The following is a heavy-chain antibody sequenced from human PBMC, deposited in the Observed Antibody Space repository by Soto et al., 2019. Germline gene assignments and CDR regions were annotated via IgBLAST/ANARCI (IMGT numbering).Heavy chain of an antibody. Sequence: EVQLVESGGGLVQPGGSLRLSCAASGFTFSSYWMHWVRQAPGKGLVWVSRINSDGSRTSYAGSVKGRFTISRDNAKNTVYLQMNSLSAEDTAVYYCARIGTGYYYMDVWGKGTTVTVSS. CDR2: INSDGSRT. CDR3: ARIGTGYYYMDV. D-gene: IGHD1-1*01. CDR1: GFTFSSYW. V-gene: IGHV3-74*01. J-gene: IGHJ6*03.